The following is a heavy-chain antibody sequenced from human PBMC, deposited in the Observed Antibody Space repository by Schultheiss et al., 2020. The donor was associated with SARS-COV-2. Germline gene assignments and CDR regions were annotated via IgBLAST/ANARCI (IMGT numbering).Heavy chain of an antibody. CDR3: ASGYHYGSGSLLFFV. CDR2: INSDGSST. Sequence: GSLRLSCAASGFTFSSYWMHWVRQAPGKGLVWVSRINSDGSSTSYADSVKGRFTISRDNAKNTLYLQMNRLRAEDTAVYYCASGYHYGSGSLLFFVWGKGTTVTVSS. V-gene: IGHV3-74*01. CDR1: GFTFSSYW. D-gene: IGHD3-10*01. J-gene: IGHJ6*04.